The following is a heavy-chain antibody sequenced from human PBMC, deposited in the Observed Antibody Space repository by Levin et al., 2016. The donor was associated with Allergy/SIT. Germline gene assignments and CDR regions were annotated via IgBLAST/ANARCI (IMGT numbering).Heavy chain of an antibody. CDR3: ARSMTTDN. Sequence: WIRQPPGKGLEWIGYIYHSGSTYYNPSLKSRVTISVDRSKNQFSLKLSSVTAADTAVYYCARSMTTDNWGQGTLVTVSS. V-gene: IGHV4-30-2*01. J-gene: IGHJ4*02. CDR2: IYHSGST. D-gene: IGHD4-17*01.